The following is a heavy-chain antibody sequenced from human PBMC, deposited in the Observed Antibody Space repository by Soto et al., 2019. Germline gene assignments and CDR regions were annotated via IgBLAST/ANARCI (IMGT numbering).Heavy chain of an antibody. D-gene: IGHD6-19*01. CDR2: ISGSGDYT. V-gene: IGHV3-23*01. CDR3: AKVLKAGAGTYDY. Sequence: EVQLLESGGGLVQPGGSLRLSCAASGFTFSIYAMSWVRQAPGKGLEWVSAISGSGDYTYYADSVKGRFAISRDNSKNTLSLQMNSLRAEDTAVYYWAKVLKAGAGTYDYWGQGTLVTVSS. CDR1: GFTFSIYA. J-gene: IGHJ4*02.